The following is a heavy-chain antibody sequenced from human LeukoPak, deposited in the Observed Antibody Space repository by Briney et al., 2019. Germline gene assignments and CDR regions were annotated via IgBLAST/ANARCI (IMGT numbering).Heavy chain of an antibody. CDR3: ARDSSSSWSRDAFDI. CDR1: GGSISSGDYY. J-gene: IGHJ3*02. V-gene: IGHV4-30-4*08. D-gene: IGHD6-13*01. Sequence: SETLSLTCTVSGGSISSGDYYWSWIRQPPGKGLEWIGYIYYSGSTYYNPSLKSRVTISVDTSKNQFSLNLSSVTAADTAVYYCARDSSSSWSRDAFDIWGQGTMVTVSS. CDR2: IYYSGST.